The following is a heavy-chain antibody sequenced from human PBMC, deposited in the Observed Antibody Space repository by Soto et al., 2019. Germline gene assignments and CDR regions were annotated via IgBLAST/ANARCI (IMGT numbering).Heavy chain of an antibody. Sequence: ASVKVSRKASGYTFTSYAMHWGRQAPRQRLEWMGWINAGNGNTKYSQKFQGRVTITRDTSASTAYMELSSLRSEDTAVYYCARQPGYSSSWYNWFDPWGQGTLVTVSS. CDR2: INAGNGNT. J-gene: IGHJ5*02. V-gene: IGHV1-3*01. CDR1: GYTFTSYA. CDR3: ARQPGYSSSWYNWFDP. D-gene: IGHD6-13*01.